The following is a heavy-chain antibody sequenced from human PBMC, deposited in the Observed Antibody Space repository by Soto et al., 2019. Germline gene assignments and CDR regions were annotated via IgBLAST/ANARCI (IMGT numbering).Heavy chain of an antibody. J-gene: IGHJ4*01. CDR1: GSIFSGYG. CDR2: VKSKNDGGTT. CDR3: TTDSYITSIIVRFDY. D-gene: IGHD3-22*01. Sequence: GGSLRLSCVASGSIFSGYGMHWVRQAPGKGLEWVGRVKSKNDGGTTDFAAPVKGRFAISRDDSKNMVYLEMNSLQTEDTAIYYCTTDSYITSIIVRFDYWGHGTLVTVSS. V-gene: IGHV3-15*07.